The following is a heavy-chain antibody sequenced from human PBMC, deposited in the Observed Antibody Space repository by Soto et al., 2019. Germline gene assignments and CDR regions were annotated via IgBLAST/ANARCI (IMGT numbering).Heavy chain of an antibody. Sequence: GGSLRLSCAASGFTFRDCAMNWVRQAQGKGLEWVSGISGSGVGTYYADSVKGRFTISRDNSKNTLYLQMNSLRAEDTALYYCAKDRGYYDSSGYYDAFDIWGQGTVVTVSS. CDR3: AKDRGYYDSSGYYDAFDI. CDR1: GFTFRDCA. J-gene: IGHJ3*02. D-gene: IGHD3-22*01. CDR2: ISGSGVGT. V-gene: IGHV3-23*01.